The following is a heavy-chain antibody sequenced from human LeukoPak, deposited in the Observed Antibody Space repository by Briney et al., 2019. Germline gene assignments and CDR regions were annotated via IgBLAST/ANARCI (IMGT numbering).Heavy chain of an antibody. V-gene: IGHV4-61*08. CDR1: GDSVASGGYY. J-gene: IGHJ5*02. D-gene: IGHD3-10*01. CDR2: IYYSVST. Sequence: SETLSLTCTVSGDSVASGGYYWNWIRQPPGKGLEWIGYIYYSVSTNYNLSLKSRVTISVETSENQFSLKLTSVTAADTAVYYCARGGRGRNWFDPWGQGTLVTVSS. CDR3: ARGGRGRNWFDP.